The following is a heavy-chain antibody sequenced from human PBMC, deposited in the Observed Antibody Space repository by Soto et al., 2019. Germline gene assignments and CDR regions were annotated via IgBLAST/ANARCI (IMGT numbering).Heavy chain of an antibody. CDR1: GYSFTSYW. J-gene: IGHJ3*02. Sequence: GESLKISCQGSGYSFTSYWIGWVRQMPGKGLEWMGIIYPGDSDTRYSPSFQGQVAISADKSISTAYLQWSSLKASDTAMYYCARSVRALRDAFDIWGQGTMVTVSS. D-gene: IGHD2-8*01. V-gene: IGHV5-51*01. CDR3: ARSVRALRDAFDI. CDR2: IYPGDSDT.